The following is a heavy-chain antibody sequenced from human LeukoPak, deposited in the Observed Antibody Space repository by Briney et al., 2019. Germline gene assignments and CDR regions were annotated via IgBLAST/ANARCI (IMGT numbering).Heavy chain of an antibody. V-gene: IGHV4-61*02. Sequence: PSQTLSLTCTVSCGSISSGSHYWSWIRQPAGKGLDSIGRIYSSGSTNYDPSLKSRVTISVDTSKNHFSLKLSSVTAADTAVYYCARVPVGYYYYMDVWGKGTTVTISS. D-gene: IGHD3-10*01. CDR1: CGSISSGSHY. J-gene: IGHJ6*03. CDR2: IYSSGST. CDR3: ARVPVGYYYYMDV.